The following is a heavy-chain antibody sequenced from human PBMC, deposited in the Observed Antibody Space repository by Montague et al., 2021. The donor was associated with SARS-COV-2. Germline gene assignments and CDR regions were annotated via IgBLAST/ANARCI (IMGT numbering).Heavy chain of an antibody. CDR1: GGSFSTYS. D-gene: IGHD3-10*01. Sequence: SETLSLTCAVHGGSFSTYSWNWIRQPPGKGLEWIGEIHHGGSTNYNPSLESRVTISADTSKNQSSLKLTSVAAADTAVYYCARLGDGVVPSPILGVGPYYSYYYMDVWGKGTTVTVSS. V-gene: IGHV4-34*01. J-gene: IGHJ6*03. CDR2: IHHGGST. CDR3: ARLGDGVVPSPILGVGPYYSYYYMDV.